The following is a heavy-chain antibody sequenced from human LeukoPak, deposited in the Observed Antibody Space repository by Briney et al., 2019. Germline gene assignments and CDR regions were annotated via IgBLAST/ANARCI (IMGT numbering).Heavy chain of an antibody. V-gene: IGHV4-39*02. CDR1: GDSISSSYYY. Sequence: SETLSLTCTVSGDSISSSYYYWGWIRQPPGKGLEWIGTIYYDGSTYYNPSLKSRVSISVDTSRNQFSLNLISVTAADTAVYYCAKDPSFAGTGGGFDYCGQGTLVTVSS. CDR2: IYYDGST. CDR3: AKDPSFAGTGGGFDY. D-gene: IGHD3-16*01. J-gene: IGHJ4*02.